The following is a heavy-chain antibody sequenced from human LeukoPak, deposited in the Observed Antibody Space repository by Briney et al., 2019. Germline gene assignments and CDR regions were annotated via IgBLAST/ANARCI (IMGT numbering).Heavy chain of an antibody. D-gene: IGHD3-16*01. J-gene: IGHJ4*02. Sequence: SETLSLTCSVSGASIRSYYWSWIRQPPGKGLEWIGDISYSGSTTYIPSLKSRVTTSVDTSKNQFSLKLSSVTAADSAVYYCARDLGFGYFDCWGQGTLVTVSS. CDR1: GASIRSYY. CDR3: ARDLGFGYFDC. V-gene: IGHV4-59*01. CDR2: ISYSGST.